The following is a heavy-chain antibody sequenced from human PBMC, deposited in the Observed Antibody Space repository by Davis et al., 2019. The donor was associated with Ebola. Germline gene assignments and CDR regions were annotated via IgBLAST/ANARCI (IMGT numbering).Heavy chain of an antibody. CDR2: ITSSGGST. CDR3: AKVDYGDLFFDY. J-gene: IGHJ4*02. V-gene: IGHV3-11*01. CDR1: GFTFSDYY. D-gene: IGHD4-17*01. Sequence: PGGSLRLSCAASGFTFSDYYMSWIRQAPGKGLEWVSYITSSGGSTYYADSVKGRFTISRDNSKNTLYLQMNSLRAEDTAVYYCAKVDYGDLFFDYWGQGTLVTVSS.